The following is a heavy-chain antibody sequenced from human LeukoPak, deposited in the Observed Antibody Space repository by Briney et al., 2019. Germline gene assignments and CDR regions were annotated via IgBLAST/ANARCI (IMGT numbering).Heavy chain of an antibody. J-gene: IGHJ4*02. CDR2: IIPIFGTA. V-gene: IGHV1-69*13. CDR3: ARDHTSGLYYFDF. Sequence: ASVKVSCKASGGTFSSYAINWVRQAPGQGLEWMGGIIPIFGTANYAQRFQGRVTITADESASTAYKELSSLRSEDTAVYYCARDHTSGLYYFDFWGQGTLVTVSS. D-gene: IGHD6-19*01. CDR1: GGTFSSYA.